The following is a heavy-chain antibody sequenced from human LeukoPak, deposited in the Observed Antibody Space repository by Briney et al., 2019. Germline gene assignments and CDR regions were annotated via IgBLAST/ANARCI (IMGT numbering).Heavy chain of an antibody. V-gene: IGHV4-34*01. CDR3: VRSSSSIFDY. D-gene: IGHD6-6*01. CDR1: GGSINNYF. J-gene: IGHJ4*02. CDR2: INHSGST. Sequence: SETLSLTCTVSGGSINNYFWSWIRQPPGKGLEWIGEINHSGSTNYNPSLKSRVTISVDTSKNQFSLKLSSVTAADTAVYYCVRSSSSIFDYWGQGTLVTVSS.